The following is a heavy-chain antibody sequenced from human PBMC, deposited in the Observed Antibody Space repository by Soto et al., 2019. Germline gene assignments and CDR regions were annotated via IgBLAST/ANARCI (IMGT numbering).Heavy chain of an antibody. V-gene: IGHV4-34*01. CDR1: GGSFSGYY. CDR2: INPSGST. D-gene: IGHD6-19*01. Sequence: QVQLQQWGAGLLKPSETLSLTCAVYGGSFSGYYWSWIRQPPGKGLEWIGEINPSGSTNYNPSPKSRVTISVDTSKNQFSLKLSSVTAADPAVYYCASYEWLAAFDIWGQGTMVTVSS. J-gene: IGHJ3*02. CDR3: ASYEWLAAFDI.